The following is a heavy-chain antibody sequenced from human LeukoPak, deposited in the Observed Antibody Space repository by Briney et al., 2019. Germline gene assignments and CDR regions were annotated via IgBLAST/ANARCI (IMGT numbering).Heavy chain of an antibody. CDR3: AKDDRDYSNFFFQDAFDI. V-gene: IGHV3-21*01. CDR1: GFTFSSYS. J-gene: IGHJ3*02. Sequence: PGGSLRLSCAASGFTFSSYSMNWVRQAPGKGLEWVSSISSSSSYIYYADSVKGRFTISRDNAKNSLYPQMNSLRAEDTAVYYCAKDDRDYSNFFFQDAFDIWGQGTMVTVSS. CDR2: ISSSSSYI. D-gene: IGHD4-11*01.